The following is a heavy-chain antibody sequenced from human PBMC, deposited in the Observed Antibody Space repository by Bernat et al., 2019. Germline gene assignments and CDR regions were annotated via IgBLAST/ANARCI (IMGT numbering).Heavy chain of an antibody. CDR2: ISGSGDST. Sequence: EVQLLESGGGLVQPGGSLRLSCAASGFTFSNYALSWVRQAPGKGLEWVSGISGSGDSTYYADSVKGRFTISRDNSKNTLYLQMDSLRAEDTAVYHCAKDDYGVYPHNFDYWGQGTLVTVSS. V-gene: IGHV3-23*01. D-gene: IGHD4-17*01. J-gene: IGHJ4*02. CDR3: AKDDYGVYPHNFDY. CDR1: GFTFSNYA.